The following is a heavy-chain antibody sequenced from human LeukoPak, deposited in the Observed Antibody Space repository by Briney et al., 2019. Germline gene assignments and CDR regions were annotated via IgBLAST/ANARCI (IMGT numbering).Heavy chain of an antibody. Sequence: ASVKVSCKASGYTFTGYYMYWVRQAPGQGLEWMGWINPNSGGTNYAQKFQGWVTMTRDTSISTAYMELSRLRSDDTAVYYCARGSGASGIYGMDVWGQGTTVTVSS. CDR1: GYTFTGYY. V-gene: IGHV1-2*04. J-gene: IGHJ6*02. CDR3: ARGSGASGIYGMDV. D-gene: IGHD3-10*01. CDR2: INPNSGGT.